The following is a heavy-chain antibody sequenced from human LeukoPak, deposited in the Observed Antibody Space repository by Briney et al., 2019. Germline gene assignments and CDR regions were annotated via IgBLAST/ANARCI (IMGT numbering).Heavy chain of an antibody. CDR3: ARDGGSAGSAYEFDY. V-gene: IGHV3-48*01. CDR1: GFSFSTYG. J-gene: IGHJ4*02. D-gene: IGHD2-15*01. Sequence: PGGSLRLSCVASGFSFSTYGMDWVRQASGRGLEWISYISSSSSTTSYADSVKGRFTISRDNAKSSLYLQMNSLRVEDTAVYYCARDGGSAGSAYEFDYWGQGTLVTVSS. CDR2: ISSSSSTT.